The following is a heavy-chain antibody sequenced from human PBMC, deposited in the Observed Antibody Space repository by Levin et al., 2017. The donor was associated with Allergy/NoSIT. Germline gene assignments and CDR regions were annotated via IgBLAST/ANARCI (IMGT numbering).Heavy chain of an antibody. CDR3: ARGGCSSTSCLDN. D-gene: IGHD2-2*01. CDR2: VISDGSIT. Sequence: GGSLRLSCAASGFTFSNYYMHWVRQAPGKGLVWVSRVISDGSITDYADSVKGRFTISRDNAGNTLYLQMNSLRAEDTAVYYCARGGCSSTSCLDNWGQGSLVTGSA. CDR1: GFTFSNYY. V-gene: IGHV3-74*01. J-gene: IGHJ4*02.